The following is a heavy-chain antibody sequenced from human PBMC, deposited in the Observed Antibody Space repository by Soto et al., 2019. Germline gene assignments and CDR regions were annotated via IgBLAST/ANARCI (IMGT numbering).Heavy chain of an antibody. CDR3: AKDKGGISPSPSFDY. D-gene: IGHD2-15*01. J-gene: IGHJ4*02. CDR2: ISWNSGSI. V-gene: IGHV3-9*01. Sequence: PVGSLRLSCAASGFTFDDYAMHWVRQAPGKGLEWVSGISWNSGSIGYADSVKGRFTISRDNAKNSLYLQMNSLRAEDTALYYCAKDKGGISPSPSFDYWGQGTLVTVSS. CDR1: GFTFDDYA.